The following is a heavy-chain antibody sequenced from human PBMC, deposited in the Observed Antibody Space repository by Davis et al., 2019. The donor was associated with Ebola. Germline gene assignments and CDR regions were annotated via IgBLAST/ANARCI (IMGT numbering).Heavy chain of an antibody. J-gene: IGHJ6*02. D-gene: IGHD1-26*01. CDR2: ISYDGSNK. CDR1: GFTFSTYG. CDR3: AKVWDKGGMDV. V-gene: IGHV3-30*18. Sequence: PGGSLRLSCAASGFTFSTYGIHWVRQAPGKGPEWVAAISYDGSNKYYADSVKGRFTISRDNSKNTLYLQMSSLRAEDTAVYYCAKVWDKGGMDVWGQGTTVTVSS.